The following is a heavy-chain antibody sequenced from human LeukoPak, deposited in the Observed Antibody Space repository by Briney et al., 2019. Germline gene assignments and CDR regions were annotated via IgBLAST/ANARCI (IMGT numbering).Heavy chain of an antibody. V-gene: IGHV1-69*04. CDR1: GGTFSSYA. D-gene: IGHD3-10*01. Sequence: SSVKVSCKASGGTFSSYAISWVRQAPGQGLEWMGRIIPILGIANYAQKFQGRVTITADKSTSTAYMELSSLTSDDTAVYFCARGRFGEWDNWFDPWGQGTLVTVSS. CDR3: ARGRFGEWDNWFDP. J-gene: IGHJ5*02. CDR2: IIPILGIA.